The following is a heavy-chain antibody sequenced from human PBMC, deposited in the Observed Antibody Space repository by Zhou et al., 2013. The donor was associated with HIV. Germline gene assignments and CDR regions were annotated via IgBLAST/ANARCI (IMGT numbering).Heavy chain of an antibody. CDR3: ARVMGGSFYMDV. J-gene: IGHJ6*03. CDR1: GGTFSSYA. D-gene: IGHD1-26*01. Sequence: QVQLVQSGAEVKKPGSSVKVSCKASGGTFSSYAISWVRQAPGQGLEWMGRIIPILGIANYAQKFQGRVTITADKSTSTAYMELSSLRSEDTAVYYCARVMGGSFYMDVWGKGTTVTVSS. CDR2: IIPILGIA. V-gene: IGHV1-69*04.